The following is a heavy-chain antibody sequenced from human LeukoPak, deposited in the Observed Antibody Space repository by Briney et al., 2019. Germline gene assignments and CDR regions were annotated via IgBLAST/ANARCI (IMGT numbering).Heavy chain of an antibody. V-gene: IGHV4-39*01. D-gene: IGHD2-21*02. CDR1: GGSISSSSYY. Sequence: SETLSPTCTVSGGSISSSSYYWGWIRQPPGKGLEWIGSIYYSGSTYYNPSLKSRVTISVDTSKNQFSLKLSSVTAADTAVYYCARHVAAYCGGDCYSGWFDPWGQGTLVTVSS. J-gene: IGHJ5*02. CDR3: ARHVAAYCGGDCYSGWFDP. CDR2: IYYSGST.